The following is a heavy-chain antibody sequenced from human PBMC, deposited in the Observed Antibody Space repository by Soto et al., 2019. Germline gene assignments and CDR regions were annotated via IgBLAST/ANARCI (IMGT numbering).Heavy chain of an antibody. D-gene: IGHD2-2*01. CDR2: INPSGGST. V-gene: IGHV1-46*03. J-gene: IGHJ4*02. CDR3: ARDRGDIVVVQADMPGY. Sequence: QVQLVQSGAEVKKPGASVKVSCKASGYTFTSYYMHWVRQAPGQGVEWMGIINPSGGSTSYAQKFQGRVTMTTDTSTSTVYMELSSLRSEDTAVYYCARDRGDIVVVQADMPGYWGQGTLVTVSS. CDR1: GYTFTSYY.